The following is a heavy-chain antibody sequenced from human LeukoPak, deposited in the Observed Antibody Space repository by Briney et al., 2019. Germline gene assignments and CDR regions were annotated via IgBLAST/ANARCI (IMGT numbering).Heavy chain of an antibody. CDR1: GYTFTGYY. CDR3: ARNWAPRRIKAMDV. Sequence: ASVKVSCKASGYTFTGYYMHWVRQAPGQVLEWMGWINPNSGGTNYAQKFQGRVTMTRDTSISTAYMELSRLRSDDTAVYYCARNWAPRRIKAMDVWGQGTTVTVSS. J-gene: IGHJ6*02. D-gene: IGHD7-27*01. V-gene: IGHV1-2*02. CDR2: INPNSGGT.